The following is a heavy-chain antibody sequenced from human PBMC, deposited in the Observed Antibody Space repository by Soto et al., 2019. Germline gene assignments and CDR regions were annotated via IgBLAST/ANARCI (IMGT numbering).Heavy chain of an antibody. D-gene: IGHD3-9*01. CDR1: GYTFTGYY. V-gene: IGHV1-2*04. CDR2: INPNSGGT. J-gene: IGHJ6*02. CDR3: ARDGYDILTGYTMDV. Sequence: ASVKVSCKASGYTFTGYYMHWVRQAPGQGLEWMGWINPNSGGTNYAQKFQGWATMTRDTSISTAYMELSRLRSDDTAVYYCARDGYDILTGYTMDVWGQGTTVTVSS.